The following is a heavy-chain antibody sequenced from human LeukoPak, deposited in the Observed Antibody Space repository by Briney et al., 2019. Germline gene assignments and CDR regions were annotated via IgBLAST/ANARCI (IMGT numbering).Heavy chain of an antibody. V-gene: IGHV4-31*03. CDR2: IYYSRST. CDR3: ARVTRLPDNWFDP. Sequence: SGPTLVKPSQTLSLTCTVSGGSISSGGYYWSWIRQHPGKGLEWIGYIYYSRSTYYNPSLKSRVTIAVDTSKNQFSLKLSSVTAADTAVYYCARVTRLPDNWFDPWGQGTLVTVSS. CDR1: GGSISSGGYY. J-gene: IGHJ5*02. D-gene: IGHD2-15*01.